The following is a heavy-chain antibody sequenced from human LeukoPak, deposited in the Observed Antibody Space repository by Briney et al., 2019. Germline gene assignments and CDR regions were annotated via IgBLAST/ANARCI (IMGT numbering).Heavy chain of an antibody. CDR2: VNPGGGVT. V-gene: IGHV3-23*01. D-gene: IGHD2-2*02. J-gene: IGHJ4*02. CDR1: GFTLNNYA. Sequence: GGSLRLSCVFSGFTLNNYAMTWVRQAPGKGLEWVSGVNPGGGVTVYADSVKGRFTISRDNSKNTLYLQMNSLRAEDTAVYYCARDGLYCSSTSCYIDHWGQGTLVTVSS. CDR3: ARDGLYCSSTSCYIDH.